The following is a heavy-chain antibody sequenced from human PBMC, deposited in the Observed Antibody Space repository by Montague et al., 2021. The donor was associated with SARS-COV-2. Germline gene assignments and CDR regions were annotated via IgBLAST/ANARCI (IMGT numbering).Heavy chain of an antibody. V-gene: IGHV4-59*01. CDR1: GGSISSYY. Sequence: SETRSLTCTVSGGSISSYYWSWIRQPPGKGLEWIGYIYYSGSTNYNPSLKSRVTISVDTSKNQFSLKLSPVTAADTAVYYCARDSGGSSPEDWLGFDPWGQGTLVTVSS. D-gene: IGHD2-15*01. CDR2: IYYSGST. CDR3: ARDSGGSSPEDWLGFDP. J-gene: IGHJ5*02.